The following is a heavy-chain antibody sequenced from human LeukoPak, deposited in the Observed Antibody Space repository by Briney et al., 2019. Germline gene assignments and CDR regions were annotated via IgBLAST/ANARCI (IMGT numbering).Heavy chain of an antibody. CDR1: GFTFSSYA. J-gene: IGHJ6*03. CDR3: ARQPRDYYYYMDV. Sequence: PGGSLRLSCAASGFTFSSYAMHWVREAPGRGQEWVAVISYDGSNKYYADSVKGRFTISRDNSKNTLYLQMNSLRAEDTAVYYCARQPRDYYYYMDVWGKGTTVIVSS. V-gene: IGHV3-30*01. CDR2: ISYDGSNK.